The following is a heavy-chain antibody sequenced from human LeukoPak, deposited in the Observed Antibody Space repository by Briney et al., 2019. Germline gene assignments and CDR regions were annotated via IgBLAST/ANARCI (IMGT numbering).Heavy chain of an antibody. CDR2: INPSGGST. D-gene: IGHD2-2*01. CDR3: ASGMGISDIVVVPAL. CDR1: GYTFTSYY. V-gene: IGHV1-46*01. J-gene: IGHJ4*02. Sequence: ASVKVSCKASGYTFTSYYMHWVRQAPGQGLEWMGIINPSGGSTSYAQKFQGRVTMTRDTSTSTVYMELSSLRSEDTAVYYCASGMGISDIVVVPALWGQGTLVTVSS.